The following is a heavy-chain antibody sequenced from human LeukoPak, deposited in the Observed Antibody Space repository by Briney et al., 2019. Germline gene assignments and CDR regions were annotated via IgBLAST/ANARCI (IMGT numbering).Heavy chain of an antibody. J-gene: IGHJ4*02. D-gene: IGHD2-2*01. Sequence: SQTLSLTCTVSGGSISSGSYYWSWIRQPAGKGLEWIGRIYTSGSTNYNPSLKSRVTISVDTSKNQFSLKLSSVTAADTAVYYCARRTSTHYCSSTSCYRGIFDYWGQGTLVTVSS. V-gene: IGHV4-61*02. CDR1: GGSISSGSYY. CDR2: IYTSGST. CDR3: ARRTSTHYCSSTSCYRGIFDY.